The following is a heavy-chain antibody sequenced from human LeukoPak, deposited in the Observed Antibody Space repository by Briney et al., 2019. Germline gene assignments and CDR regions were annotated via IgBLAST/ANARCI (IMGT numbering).Heavy chain of an antibody. D-gene: IGHD4-17*01. CDR3: ARLTTVTTVDS. V-gene: IGHV5-10-1*01. CDR2: IDPSDSYT. CDR1: GYSFTSHW. J-gene: IGHJ4*02. Sequence: GESLKISCKGSGYSFTSHWINWVRQMPGKGLEWMGKIDPSDSYTKYSPSFQGHVTISADKSISTAYLQWSSLKASDTAMYYCARLTTVTTVDSWGQGTLVTVSS.